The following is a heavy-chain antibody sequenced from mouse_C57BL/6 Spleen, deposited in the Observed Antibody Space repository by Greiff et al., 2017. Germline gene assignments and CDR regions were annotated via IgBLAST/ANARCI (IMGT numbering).Heavy chain of an antibody. CDR1: GYTFTSYT. D-gene: IGHD4-1*01. Sequence: VKLQQSGAELARPGASVKMSCKASGYTFTSYTMHWVKQRPGQGLEWIGYINPSSGYTKYNQKFKDKATLTADKSSSTAYMQLSSLTSEDSAVYYCAREENWSWFAYWGQGTLVTVSA. V-gene: IGHV1-4*01. J-gene: IGHJ3*01. CDR3: AREENWSWFAY. CDR2: INPSSGYT.